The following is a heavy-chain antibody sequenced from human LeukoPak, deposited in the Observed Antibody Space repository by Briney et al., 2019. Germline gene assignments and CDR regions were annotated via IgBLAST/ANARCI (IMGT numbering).Heavy chain of an antibody. D-gene: IGHD2-15*01. CDR3: ASYCSGGSCYSAADY. J-gene: IGHJ4*02. CDR2: ISDSGST. CDR1: GGSITRYC. V-gene: IGHV4-59*12. Sequence: SETLSLTCTVSGGSITRYCWNWFRQPPGKGLEWIGYISDSGSTNYNPSLKSRVTISVDKSKNQFSLKLSSVTAADTAVYYCASYCSGGSCYSAADYWGQGTLVTVSS.